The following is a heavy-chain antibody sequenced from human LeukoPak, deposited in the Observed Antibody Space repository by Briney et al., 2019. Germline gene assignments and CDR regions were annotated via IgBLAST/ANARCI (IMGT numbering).Heavy chain of an antibody. CDR3: ARQYYYDSSGYRNWFDS. Sequence: SETLSLTCAVYGGSFSGYYWSWIRQPPGKGLEWIGEINHSGSTDYNPSLKSRVTISVDTSKNQFSLKLSSVTAADTAVYYCARQYYYDSSGYRNWFDSWGQGTLVTVSS. D-gene: IGHD3-22*01. V-gene: IGHV4-34*01. CDR1: GGSFSGYY. CDR2: INHSGST. J-gene: IGHJ5*01.